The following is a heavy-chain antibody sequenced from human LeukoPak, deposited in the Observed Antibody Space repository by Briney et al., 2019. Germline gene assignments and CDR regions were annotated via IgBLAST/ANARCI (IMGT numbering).Heavy chain of an antibody. D-gene: IGHD3-10*01. J-gene: IGHJ3*02. CDR1: GDSVSSNSAA. CDR2: TYYRSKWYN. V-gene: IGHV6-1*01. CDR3: ARDLPPHAAYDFLWFGEASFHDAFDS. Sequence: SQTLSLTCAISGDSVSSNSAAWNWIRQSPSRGLEWLGRTYYRSKWYNDYAVSVKSRITINPDTSKNQFSLQLNSVTPEYTAVYYCARDLPPHAAYDFLWFGEASFHDAFDSWGQGTMVTVSS.